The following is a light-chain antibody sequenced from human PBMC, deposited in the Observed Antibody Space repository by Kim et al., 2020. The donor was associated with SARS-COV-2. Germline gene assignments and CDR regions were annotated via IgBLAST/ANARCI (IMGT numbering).Light chain of an antibody. Sequence: ASVRDRVTITCRASQDIRNDLGWYQQNPGRAPKRLIYGASSLQSGVPSRFIGSGSGTEFTLTISSLQPEDFATYFCLQHNSYPINFGQGTRLEIK. CDR2: GAS. V-gene: IGKV1-17*01. CDR3: LQHNSYPIN. J-gene: IGKJ5*01. CDR1: QDIRND.